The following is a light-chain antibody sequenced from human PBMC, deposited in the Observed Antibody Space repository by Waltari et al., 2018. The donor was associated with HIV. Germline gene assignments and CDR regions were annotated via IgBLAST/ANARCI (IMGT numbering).Light chain of an antibody. J-gene: IGLJ1*01. Sequence: QSLLTQPPSVPRAPGQRVTISCTGSSSNIGAGYPVTCYQPLPGTPPKPLIYCSSNRPSGVPDRFSGSKSGTSASLAITGLQAEDEADYHCQSHDSSLSGYVFGTGTKVTVL. V-gene: IGLV1-40*01. CDR2: CSS. CDR1: SSNIGAGYP. CDR3: QSHDSSLSGYV.